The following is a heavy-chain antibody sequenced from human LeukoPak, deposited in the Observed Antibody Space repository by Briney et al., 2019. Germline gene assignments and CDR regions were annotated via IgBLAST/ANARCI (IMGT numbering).Heavy chain of an antibody. V-gene: IGHV2-5*02. CDR2: IYWDDDDK. CDR3: ALIDQQLGSGWFLPLGY. CDR1: GFSLSTSGVG. D-gene: IGHD6-19*01. Sequence: SGPTLVKPTQTLTLTCTFSGFSLSTSGVGVGWIRQPPGKALEWLALIYWDDDDKRYSPSLKSRLTITKDTSKNQVVLTMTNMDPVDTGTYYCALIDQQLGSGWFLPLGYWGQGTLVTVSS. J-gene: IGHJ4*02.